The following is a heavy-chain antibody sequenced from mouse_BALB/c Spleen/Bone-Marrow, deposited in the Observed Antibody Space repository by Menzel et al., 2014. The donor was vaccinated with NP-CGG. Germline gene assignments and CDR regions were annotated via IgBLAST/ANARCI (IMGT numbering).Heavy chain of an antibody. Sequence: DVHLAESGGGLVQPGGSLRLSCATSGVTFTDYYMSWVRQPPGKALEWLGFIRNKANGHTTEYSASVKGRFTISRDNSQSILYLQMNTLRAEDSATYYCARDINDGYYWYFDVWGAGTTVTVSS. CDR3: ARDINDGYYWYFDV. V-gene: IGHV7-3*02. D-gene: IGHD2-3*01. CDR1: GVTFTDYY. J-gene: IGHJ1*01. CDR2: IRNKANGHTT.